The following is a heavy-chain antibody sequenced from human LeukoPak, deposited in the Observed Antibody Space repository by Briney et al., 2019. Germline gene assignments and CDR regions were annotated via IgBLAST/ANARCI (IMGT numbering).Heavy chain of an antibody. J-gene: IGHJ6*02. CDR3: ARGYYDFWSGYSYYYGMDV. CDR2: IYYSGST. V-gene: IGHV4-59*01. D-gene: IGHD3-3*01. CDR1: GGSISSYY. Sequence: SETLSLTCTVSGGSISSYYWSWIRQPPGKGLEWIGYIYYSGSTNYNPSLKSRVTISVDTSKNQFSLRLSSVTAADTAVYYCARGYYDFWSGYSYYYGMDVWGQGTTVIVSS.